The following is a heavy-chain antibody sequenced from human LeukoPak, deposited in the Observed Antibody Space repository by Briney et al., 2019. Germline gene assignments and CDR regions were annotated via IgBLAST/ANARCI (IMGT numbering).Heavy chain of an antibody. J-gene: IGHJ4*02. CDR2: IKEDGNDK. Sequence: GGSLRLSCAASGFTFSTYWMSWVRQAPGKVLEWVANIKEDGNDKYYVVSVKGRFTISRDNSKNTLYLQMNSLRAEDTAVYYCARSYWNDHFDYWGQGTLVTVSS. D-gene: IGHD1-1*01. V-gene: IGHV3-7*02. CDR1: GFTFSTYW. CDR3: ARSYWNDHFDY.